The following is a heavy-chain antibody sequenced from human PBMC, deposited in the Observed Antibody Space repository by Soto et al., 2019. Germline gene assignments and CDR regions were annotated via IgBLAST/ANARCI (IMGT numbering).Heavy chain of an antibody. CDR2: MNPNSGNT. J-gene: IGHJ6*03. Sequence: ASVKVSCKASGYTFTSYDINWVRQATGQGLEWMGWMNPNSGNTGYAQKFQGRVTMTRNTSISTAYMELSSLRSEDTAVYYCARRRPAAITDYYYYMDVWGKGTTVTVSS. V-gene: IGHV1-8*02. D-gene: IGHD2-2*02. CDR3: ARRRPAAITDYYYYMDV. CDR1: GYTFTSYD.